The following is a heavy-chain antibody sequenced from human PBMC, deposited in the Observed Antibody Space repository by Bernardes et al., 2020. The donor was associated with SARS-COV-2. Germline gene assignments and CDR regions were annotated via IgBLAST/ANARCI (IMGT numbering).Heavy chain of an antibody. V-gene: IGHV3-23*01. CDR2: ISGNTATI. CDR1: GFTFSNCA. Sequence: GGSLRLSCAASGFTFSNCAMSWVRQAPGKGPEWVSSISGNTATIYYADSVKGRFTISRDNSKNTLFLQMNSLRAEDTALYYRAKDSSSWYEGWFDPWGQGTLVTVSS. D-gene: IGHD6-13*01. J-gene: IGHJ5*02. CDR3: AKDSSSWYEGWFDP.